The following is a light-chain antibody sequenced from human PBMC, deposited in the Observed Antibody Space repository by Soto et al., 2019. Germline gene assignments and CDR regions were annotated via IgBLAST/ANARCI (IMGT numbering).Light chain of an antibody. J-gene: IGLJ2*01. Sequence: QSALTQPACVSRSPGQSISISCTGTSSVVGSYNLVSWYQQHPGKAPKLIIYEVSERPSGVSNRFSGSTSRNTASLTISGLQAEDEADYYCASYAGYGLGAFGGGTKVTVL. CDR2: EVS. CDR1: SSVVGSYNL. V-gene: IGLV2-23*02. CDR3: ASYAGYGLGA.